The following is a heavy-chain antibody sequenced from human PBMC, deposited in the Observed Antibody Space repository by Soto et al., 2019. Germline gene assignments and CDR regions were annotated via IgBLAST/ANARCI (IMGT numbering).Heavy chain of an antibody. CDR1: GGSISSGGYY. Sequence: TLSLTCTVSGGSISSGGYYWSWIRQHPGKGLEWIGYIYYSGSTYYNPSLKSRVTISVDTSKNQFSLKLSSVTAADTAVYYCARGWGGGVYSSSWYYFDYWGQGTLVTVSS. CDR2: IYYSGST. CDR3: ARGWGGGVYSSSWYYFDY. D-gene: IGHD6-13*01. V-gene: IGHV4-31*03. J-gene: IGHJ4*02.